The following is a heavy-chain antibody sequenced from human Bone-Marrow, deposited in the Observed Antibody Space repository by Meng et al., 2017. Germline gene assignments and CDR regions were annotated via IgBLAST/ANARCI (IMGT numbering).Heavy chain of an antibody. CDR1: GYTFTGYY. Sequence: ASVKVSCKASGYTFTGYYMHWVRQAPGQGLEWMGRINPNSGGTNYAQKFQGRVTMTRDTSISTAYMELSRLRSDDTAVYYCAREGYGGNSGTADIRGYFDYWGQGTLVTVLL. J-gene: IGHJ4*02. CDR2: INPNSGGT. CDR3: AREGYGGNSGTADIRGYFDY. V-gene: IGHV1-2*06. D-gene: IGHD4-23*01.